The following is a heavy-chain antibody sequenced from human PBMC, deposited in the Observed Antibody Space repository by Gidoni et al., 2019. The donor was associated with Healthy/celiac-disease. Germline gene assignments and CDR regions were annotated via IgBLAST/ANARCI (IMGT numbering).Heavy chain of an antibody. CDR2: IYTSGST. CDR1: GGSISSGSYY. Sequence: QVQLQESGPGLVKPSQTLSLTCTVSGGSISSGSYYWSWIRQPAGKGLEWIGRIYTSGSTNYNPSLKSRVTISVDTSKNQFSLKLSSVTAADTAVYYCARGSYGYGYYYGMDVWGQGTTVTVSS. D-gene: IGHD5-18*01. V-gene: IGHV4-61*02. J-gene: IGHJ6*02. CDR3: ARGSYGYGYYYGMDV.